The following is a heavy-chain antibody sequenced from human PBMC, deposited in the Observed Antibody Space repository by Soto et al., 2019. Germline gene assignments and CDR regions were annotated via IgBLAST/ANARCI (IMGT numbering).Heavy chain of an antibody. CDR2: IYYSGST. CDR1: GCSISSYY. J-gene: IGHJ4*02. D-gene: IGHD5-12*01. Sequence: SETLSLTCTVSGCSISSYYWSWIRQPPGKGLEWIGYIYYSGSTNYNPSLKSRVTISVDTSKNQFSLKLSSVTAADTAVYYCARVTAGYGYYFDYWGQGTLVTVS. CDR3: ARVTAGYGYYFDY. V-gene: IGHV4-59*01.